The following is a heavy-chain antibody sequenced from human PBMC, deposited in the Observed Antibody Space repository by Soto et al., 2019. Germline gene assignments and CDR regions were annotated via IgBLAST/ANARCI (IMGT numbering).Heavy chain of an antibody. Sequence: GESLKISCKGSGYSFTSYWIGWVRQMPGKGLEWMGIIYPGDSDTRYSPSFQGQVTISADKSISTAYLQWSSLKASDTAMYYCGKHRPYSSSWDGGGGPYYDYGMDVRGQGDT. D-gene: IGHD6-13*01. V-gene: IGHV5-51*01. CDR2: IYPGDSDT. CDR3: GKHRPYSSSWDGGGGPYYDYGMDV. CDR1: GYSFTSYW. J-gene: IGHJ6*02.